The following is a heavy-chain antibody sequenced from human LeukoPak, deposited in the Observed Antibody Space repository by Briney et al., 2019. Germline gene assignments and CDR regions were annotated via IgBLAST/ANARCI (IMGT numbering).Heavy chain of an antibody. Sequence: SETLSLTCAVSGGSISSNNWWIWVRQSPEKGLEWIGYIYYSGSTNYNPSLKSRVTISVDTSKNQFSLKLSSVTAADTAVYYCARVLSSYDAFDIWGQGTMVTVSS. D-gene: IGHD3-16*02. CDR3: ARVLSSYDAFDI. V-gene: IGHV4-4*02. J-gene: IGHJ3*02. CDR2: IYYSGST. CDR1: GGSISSNNW.